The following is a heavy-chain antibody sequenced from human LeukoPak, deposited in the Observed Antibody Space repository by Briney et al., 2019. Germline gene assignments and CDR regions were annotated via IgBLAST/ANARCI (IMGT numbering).Heavy chain of an antibody. D-gene: IGHD1-26*01. V-gene: IGHV1-24*01. CDR1: GYTLTELS. J-gene: IGHJ3*02. CDR3: ATDGAGVGATNKVSDDAFDI. Sequence: APVKVSCKVSGYTLTELSMHWVRQAPGKGLEWMGGFDPEDGETIYAQKFQGRVTMTEDTSTDTAYMELSSLRSEDTAVYYCATDGAGVGATNKVSDDAFDIWGQGTMVTVSS. CDR2: FDPEDGET.